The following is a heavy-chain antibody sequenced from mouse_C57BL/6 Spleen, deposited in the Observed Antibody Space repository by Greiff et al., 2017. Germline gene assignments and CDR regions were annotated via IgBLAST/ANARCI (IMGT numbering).Heavy chain of an antibody. CDR3: ARRAAQATFYYAMDY. J-gene: IGHJ4*01. V-gene: IGHV5-17*01. D-gene: IGHD3-2*02. CDR2: ISSGSSTI. CDR1: GFTFSDYG. Sequence: EVQRVESGGGLVKPGGSLKLSCAASGFTFSDYGMHWVRQAPEKGLEWVAYISSGSSTIYYADTVKGRFTISRDNAKNTLFLQMTSLRSEDTAMXYCARRAAQATFYYAMDYWGQGTSVTVSS.